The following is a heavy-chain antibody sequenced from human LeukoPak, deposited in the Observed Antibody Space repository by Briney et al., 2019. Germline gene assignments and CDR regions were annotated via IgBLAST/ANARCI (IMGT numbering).Heavy chain of an antibody. Sequence: GGSLRLSCAASGFTFSSYWMSWVRQAPGKGLEWVANINQDGSEKYYVDSVKGRFTISRDNAKNSLYLQMNSLRAEDTAVYYCARELNKGVFGNQNWFDPWGQGTLVTVSS. CDR3: ARELNKGVFGNQNWFDP. CDR2: INQDGSEK. V-gene: IGHV3-7*01. CDR1: GFTFSSYW. J-gene: IGHJ5*02. D-gene: IGHD3-3*01.